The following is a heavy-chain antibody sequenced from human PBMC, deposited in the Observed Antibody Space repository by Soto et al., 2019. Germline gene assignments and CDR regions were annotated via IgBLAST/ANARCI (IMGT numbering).Heavy chain of an antibody. CDR1: GGSISGYY. CDR2: IYYSGST. D-gene: IGHD3-3*01. J-gene: IGHJ5*02. CDR3: ARTYYDFWSGYWRWFDH. V-gene: IGHV4-59*01. Sequence: PSETLSLTCTVSGGSISGYYWSWIRQPPGKGLEWIGYIYYSGSTNYNPSLKSRVTISIDTSKNQFSLKLSSVTAADTAVYYCARTYYDFWSGYWRWFDHWGQGTLVTVSS.